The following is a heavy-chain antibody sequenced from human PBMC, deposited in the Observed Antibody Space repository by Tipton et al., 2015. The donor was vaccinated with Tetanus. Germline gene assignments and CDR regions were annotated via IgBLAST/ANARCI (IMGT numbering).Heavy chain of an antibody. D-gene: IGHD3-16*01. CDR3: AKAKAWISLCLGYA. Sequence: GSLRLSCAASGFTFGSYPMTWVRQAPGKGLQWVGGVSGTGGSTYYADSVRGRFTVTRKNSENYLYLQMTSLRAEDTALYYCAKAKAWISLCLGYAGGR. J-gene: IGHJ2*01. CDR2: VSGTGGST. V-gene: IGHV3-23*01. CDR1: GFTFGSYP.